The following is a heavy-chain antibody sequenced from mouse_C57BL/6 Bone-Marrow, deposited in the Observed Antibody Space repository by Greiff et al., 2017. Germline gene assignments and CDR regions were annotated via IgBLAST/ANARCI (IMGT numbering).Heavy chain of an antibody. J-gene: IGHJ1*03. CDR3: ARHYYSNYWYFDV. Sequence: QVQLQQPGAELVKPGASVKMSCKASGYTFTSYWIPWVKQRPGQGLEWIGDIYPGSGSTNYNEKFKSKATLTVDTSSSTAYMQLSSLTSEDSAVYYCARHYYSNYWYFDVWGTGTTVTVSA. V-gene: IGHV1-55*01. CDR2: IYPGSGST. CDR1: GYTFTSYW. D-gene: IGHD2-5*01.